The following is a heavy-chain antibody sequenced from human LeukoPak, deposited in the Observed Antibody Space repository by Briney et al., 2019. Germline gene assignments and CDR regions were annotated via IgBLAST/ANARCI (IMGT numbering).Heavy chain of an antibody. V-gene: IGHV4-34*01. J-gene: IGHJ4*02. D-gene: IGHD3-22*01. CDR3: ARIGYYYDGSGYYYVGRYYFDY. CDR2: INHSGST. Sequence: SETLSLTCAVYGGSFSGYYWSWIRQPPGKGLEWIGEINHSGSTNYNPSLKSRVTISVDTSKNQFSLKLSSVTAADTAVYYCARIGYYYDGSGYYYVGRYYFDYWGQGTLVTVSP. CDR1: GGSFSGYY.